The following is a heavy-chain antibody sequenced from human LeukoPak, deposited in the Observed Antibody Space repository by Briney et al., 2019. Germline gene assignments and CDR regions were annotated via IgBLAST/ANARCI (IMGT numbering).Heavy chain of an antibody. D-gene: IGHD6-13*01. CDR3: ARQGGGYSSSWYGSFDP. CDR2: IYYSGST. CDR1: GGSISSYY. V-gene: IGHV4-59*08. J-gene: IGHJ5*02. Sequence: SSETLSLTCTVSGGSISSYYWSWIRQPPGKGLEWIGYIYYSGSTNYNPSLKSRVTISVDTSKNQFSLKLSSVTAADTAVYYCARQGGGYSSSWYGSFDPWGQGTLVTVSS.